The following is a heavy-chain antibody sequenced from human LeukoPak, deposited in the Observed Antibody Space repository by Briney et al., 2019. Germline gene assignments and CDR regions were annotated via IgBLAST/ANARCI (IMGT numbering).Heavy chain of an antibody. CDR3: ARADSSSWSYYYYYYMDV. D-gene: IGHD6-13*01. CDR2: IYYSGRT. Sequence: AEPLSLTCTVSGGSISSSGYYWGGIRQPPGKGGEWIGSIYYSGRTYYNPSLKSRVTISVDTYKNQFSLKLSSVTAADTAVYYCARADSSSWSYYYYYYMDVWGKGTTVSVSS. V-gene: IGHV4-39*01. J-gene: IGHJ6*03. CDR1: GGSISSSGYY.